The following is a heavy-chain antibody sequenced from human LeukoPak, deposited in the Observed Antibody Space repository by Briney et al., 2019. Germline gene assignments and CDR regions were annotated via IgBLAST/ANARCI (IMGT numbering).Heavy chain of an antibody. CDR3: ARHSSWPEGGFDY. CDR2: IYYSGST. V-gene: IGHV4-59*01. D-gene: IGHD6-13*01. J-gene: IGHJ4*02. CDR1: GGSISNYY. Sequence: PSETLSLTCTVSGGSISNYYWSWIRQPPGKGLEWIGYIYYSGSTSYNPSLKSRVTISVDTSKNQFSLKLSSVTAADTAVYYCARHSSWPEGGFDYWGQGTLVTVSS.